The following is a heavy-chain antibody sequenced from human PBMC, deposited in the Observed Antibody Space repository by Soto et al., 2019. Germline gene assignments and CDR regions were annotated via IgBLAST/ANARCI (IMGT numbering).Heavy chain of an antibody. CDR1: GSTFSSYA. CDR3: ARVGGCYDSVFGTFDY. D-gene: IGHD3-22*01. J-gene: IGHJ4*02. CDR2: IIPIFGTA. V-gene: IGHV1-69*01. Sequence: QVQLVQSGAEVKKPGSSVKVSCKSSGSTFSSYAISWVRQAPGQGLEWMGGIIPIFGTANYAQKFQGRVTITADESTSTAYRERSSLRSEDTAGYYCARVGGCYDSVFGTFDYWGQGTLVTVSS.